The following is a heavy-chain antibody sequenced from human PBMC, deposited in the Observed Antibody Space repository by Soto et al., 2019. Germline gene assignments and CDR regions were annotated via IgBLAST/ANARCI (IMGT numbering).Heavy chain of an antibody. J-gene: IGHJ3*02. V-gene: IGHV4-4*02. CDR3: ARNIAVAGTPSDDAFDI. Sequence: SETLSLTCAGSGGSISRGNWWGWGRQPPGKGLEWIGEIYHSGSTNYNPSLKSRVTISVDKSKNQFSLKLSSVTAADTAVYYCARNIAVAGTPSDDAFDIWGQGTMVT. D-gene: IGHD6-19*01. CDR2: IYHSGST. CDR1: GGSISRGNW.